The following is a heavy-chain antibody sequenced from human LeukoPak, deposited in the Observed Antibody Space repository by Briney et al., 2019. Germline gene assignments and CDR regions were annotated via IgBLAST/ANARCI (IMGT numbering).Heavy chain of an antibody. CDR2: FGRSGSDT. V-gene: IGHV3-23*01. Sequence: GGSLRLSCVASGFTFGDYGMSWVRHAAGKGLEWVSTFGRSGSDTYYSDSVKGRFTIFRDNSKNTLYLQMNSLRDEDTAVYYCAKGSLGSWYYFDYWGQGTLVTVSS. D-gene: IGHD6-13*01. CDR1: GFTFGDYG. CDR3: AKGSLGSWYYFDY. J-gene: IGHJ4*02.